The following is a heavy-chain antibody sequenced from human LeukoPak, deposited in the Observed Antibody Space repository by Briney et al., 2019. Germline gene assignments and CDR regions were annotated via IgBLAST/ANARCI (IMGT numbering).Heavy chain of an antibody. CDR1: GYTFTGYY. Sequence: ASVKVSCKASGYTFTGYYMHWVRQAPGQGLEWMGWINPNSGGTNYAQKFQGRATMTRDTSISTAYMELSRLRSDDTAVYYCARDIPGTFYGDYLDYWGQGTLVTVSS. D-gene: IGHD2/OR15-2a*01. CDR3: ARDIPGTFYGDYLDY. CDR2: INPNSGGT. J-gene: IGHJ4*02. V-gene: IGHV1-2*02.